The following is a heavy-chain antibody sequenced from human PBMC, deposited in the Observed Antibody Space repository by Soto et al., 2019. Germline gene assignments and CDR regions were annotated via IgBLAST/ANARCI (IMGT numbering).Heavy chain of an antibody. CDR3: SNSKIAYYDLHDP. J-gene: IGHJ5*02. D-gene: IGHD3-3*01. CDR2: IYYSGST. CDR1: GPTGSSSRI. V-gene: IGHV4-39*01. Sequence: GPTGSSSRIWCCVCQHQGKGLEWIGSIYYSGSTYYNPSIRSRVTISVGTSKNQFSLKLSSVTAADTAVYYCSNSKIAYYDLHDPCGQGSRVTVS.